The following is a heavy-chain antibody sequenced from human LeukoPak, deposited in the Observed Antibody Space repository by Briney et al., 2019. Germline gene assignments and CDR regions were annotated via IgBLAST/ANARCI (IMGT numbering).Heavy chain of an antibody. D-gene: IGHD3-16*01. CDR1: GFSVSDYS. CDR3: TRERRGSYYAFES. J-gene: IGHJ4*02. Sequence: PGGSPRLSCAVSGFSVSDYSISWIRQSPGKGPEWISYVMSGRGSTNYADSVKGRFTISRDNAKNSVALQLDGLRAEDTAVYFCTRERRGSYYAFESWGQGTLVTVSS. CDR2: VMSGRGST. V-gene: IGHV3-11*05.